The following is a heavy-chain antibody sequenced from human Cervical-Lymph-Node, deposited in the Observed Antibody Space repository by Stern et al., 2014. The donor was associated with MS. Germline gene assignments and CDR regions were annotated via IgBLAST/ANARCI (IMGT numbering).Heavy chain of an antibody. Sequence: VQLVDSGPGLVKPSETLSLTCTVSGVSIRDYYWSWIRQPPGKGLQWIGYIYNSGGTKYNPSLKSRVTISIDTSTKEFSLKLRSVTAADTAVYYCARHYDSTGYGRENWFDPWGQGTLVTVSS. D-gene: IGHD3-22*01. CDR1: GVSIRDYY. V-gene: IGHV4-59*01. CDR3: ARHYDSTGYGRENWFDP. CDR2: IYNSGGT. J-gene: IGHJ5*02.